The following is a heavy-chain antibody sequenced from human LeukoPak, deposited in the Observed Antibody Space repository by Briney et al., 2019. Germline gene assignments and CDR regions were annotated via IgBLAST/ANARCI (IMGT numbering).Heavy chain of an antibody. D-gene: IGHD3-16*01. CDR1: GDSINSASYH. V-gene: IGHV4-39*07. Sequence: SETLSLTCTVSGDSINSASYHWTWIRQPPGKGLEWIRHISNSGSPYYSPSLKSRVVILGDMSKNQFSLELRSVTAADTAVYYCATLHLGAFSHGPQIDIWGQGTMVTVSS. J-gene: IGHJ3*02. CDR2: ISNSGSP. CDR3: ATLHLGAFSHGPQIDI.